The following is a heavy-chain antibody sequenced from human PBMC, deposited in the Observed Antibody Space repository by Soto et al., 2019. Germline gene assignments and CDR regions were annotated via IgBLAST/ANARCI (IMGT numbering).Heavy chain of an antibody. Sequence: GASLKVSCKVSGYTLTELSMHWVRQAPGKGLEWMGGFDPEDGETIYAQKFQGRVTMTEDTSTDTAYMELSSLRSEDTAVYYCGTGAYSSSWYYYYWGQGTLVTVSS. CDR2: FDPEDGET. J-gene: IGHJ4*02. CDR1: GYTLTELS. V-gene: IGHV1-24*01. CDR3: GTGAYSSSWYYYY. D-gene: IGHD6-13*01.